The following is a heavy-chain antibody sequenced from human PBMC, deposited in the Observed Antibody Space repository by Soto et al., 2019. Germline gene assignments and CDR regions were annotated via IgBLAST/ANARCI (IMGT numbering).Heavy chain of an antibody. J-gene: IGHJ4*02. V-gene: IGHV3-23*01. CDR3: ATRYPQYYDILTGYYNKEFHFDY. D-gene: IGHD3-9*01. CDR1: GFTFSSYA. Sequence: PGGSLRLSCAASGFTFSSYAMSWVRQAPGKGLEWVSAISGSGGSTYYADSVKGRFTISRDNSKNTLYLQMNSLRAEDTAVYYCATRYPQYYDILTGYYNKEFHFDYWGQGTLVTVSS. CDR2: ISGSGGST.